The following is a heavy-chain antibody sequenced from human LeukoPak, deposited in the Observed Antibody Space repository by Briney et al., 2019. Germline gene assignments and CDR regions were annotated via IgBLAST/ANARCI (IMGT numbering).Heavy chain of an antibody. CDR2: ISYDGSNK. Sequence: PGGSLRLSCAASGFTFSSYAMHWVRQAPGKGLEWVAVISYDGSNKYYADSVKGRFTISRDNAKKSLYLQMSSLRVDDTAVYYCGRGLDTAYRQVKSWGQGTLVTVSS. J-gene: IGHJ5*02. V-gene: IGHV3-30*04. D-gene: IGHD3-16*01. CDR1: GFTFSSYA. CDR3: GRGLDTAYRQVKS.